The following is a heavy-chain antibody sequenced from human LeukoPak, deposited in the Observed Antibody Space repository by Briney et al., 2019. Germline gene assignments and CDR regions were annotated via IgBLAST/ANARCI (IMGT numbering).Heavy chain of an antibody. Sequence: GGSLRLSCAASGFTFSGYWMSWVRQAPGKGLEWVTAISGSGGSTYYADSVKGRFTISRDNSKNTLYLQMNSLRAEDTAVYYCAKVRPRYCSGTSCYSGTYYFDYWGQGTLVTVSS. CDR3: AKVRPRYCSGTSCYSGTYYFDY. D-gene: IGHD2-2*01. V-gene: IGHV3-23*01. CDR2: ISGSGGST. J-gene: IGHJ4*02. CDR1: GFTFSGYW.